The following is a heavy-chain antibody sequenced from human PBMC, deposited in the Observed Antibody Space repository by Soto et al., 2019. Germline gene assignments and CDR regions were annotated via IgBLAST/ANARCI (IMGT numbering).Heavy chain of an antibody. CDR2: IYYSGST. D-gene: IGHD5-18*01. CDR3: ARERYVDTALYGMDV. Sequence: LSLTCTVSGGSISSGDYYWSWIRHPPGKGLEWIGYIYYSGSTYYNPSLKSRVTISVDTSKNQFSLKLSSVTAADTAVYYCARERYVDTALYGMDVWGQGTTVTVSS. V-gene: IGHV4-30-4*01. CDR1: GGSISSGDYY. J-gene: IGHJ6*02.